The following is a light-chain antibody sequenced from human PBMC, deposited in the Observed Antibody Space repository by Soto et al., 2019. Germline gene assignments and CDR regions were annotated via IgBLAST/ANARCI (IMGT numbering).Light chain of an antibody. CDR1: QDIKNY. V-gene: IGKV1-33*01. CDR2: DAY. Sequence: DTKMTQTLSSLSASVVDRVTITCQASQDIKNYLNWYLQKPRKAPKLLIYDAYNMERGVTSRFSGSGAGTEYSLTISSMQPEDNGTYDCQQYENLPLTFGGGTKV. J-gene: IGKJ4*01. CDR3: QQYENLPLT.